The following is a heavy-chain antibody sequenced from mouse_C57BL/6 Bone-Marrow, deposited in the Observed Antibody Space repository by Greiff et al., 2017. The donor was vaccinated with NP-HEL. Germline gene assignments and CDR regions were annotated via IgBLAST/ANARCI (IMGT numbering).Heavy chain of an antibody. D-gene: IGHD3-2*02. Sequence: EVQGVESGEGLVKPGGSLKLSCAASGFTFSSYAMSWVRQTQEKRLEWVAYISSGGDYIYYADTVKGRFTISRYNARNTLYRQMSSLKSDDTAMYYCTREVAQATFYYAMDYWGQGTSVTVSS. CDR3: TREVAQATFYYAMDY. CDR2: ISSGGDYI. CDR1: GFTFSSYA. V-gene: IGHV5-9-1*02. J-gene: IGHJ4*01.